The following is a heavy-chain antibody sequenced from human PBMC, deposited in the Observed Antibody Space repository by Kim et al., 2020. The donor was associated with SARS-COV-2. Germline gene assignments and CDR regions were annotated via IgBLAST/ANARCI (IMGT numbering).Heavy chain of an antibody. CDR1: GFTVSSNY. Sequence: GGSLRLSCAVSGFTVSSNYMAWVRQAPGRGLEWVSVLYIGGSTDYADSVKGRFTISRDNSKNTLYLQMNSLRVEDTAVYYCARERGGYNSYFDYWGQGALVTVSS. D-gene: IGHD5-12*01. CDR3: ARERGGYNSYFDY. V-gene: IGHV3-53*01. J-gene: IGHJ4*02. CDR2: LYIGGST.